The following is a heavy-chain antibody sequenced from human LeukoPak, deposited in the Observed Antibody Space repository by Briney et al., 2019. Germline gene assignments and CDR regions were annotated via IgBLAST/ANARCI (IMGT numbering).Heavy chain of an antibody. J-gene: IGHJ3*02. V-gene: IGHV3-9*01. CDR2: ISWNSGSI. D-gene: IGHD1-26*01. CDR1: GFTFSSYA. Sequence: GGSLRLSCAASGFTFSSYAMSWVRQAPGKGLEWVSGISWNSGSIGYADSVKGRFTISRDNAKNSLYLQMNSLRAEDTALYYCAKDILPGSIVGATGGAFDIWGQGTMVTVSS. CDR3: AKDILPGSIVGATGGAFDI.